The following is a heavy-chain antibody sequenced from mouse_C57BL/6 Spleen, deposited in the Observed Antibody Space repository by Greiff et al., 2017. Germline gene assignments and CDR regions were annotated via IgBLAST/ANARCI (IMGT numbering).Heavy chain of an antibody. Sequence: DVQLVESGAELVKPGASVKLSCTASGFNIKDYYMHWVKQRTEPGLEWIGRIDPEDGETKYAPKFQGKATITADPSSNTSYLQLSSLTSADTAVYYCAREGRAWFEYWGQGTTLTVSS. CDR2: IDPEDGET. J-gene: IGHJ2*01. CDR3: AREGRAWFEY. V-gene: IGHV14-2*01. CDR1: GFNIKDYY. D-gene: IGHD3-3*01.